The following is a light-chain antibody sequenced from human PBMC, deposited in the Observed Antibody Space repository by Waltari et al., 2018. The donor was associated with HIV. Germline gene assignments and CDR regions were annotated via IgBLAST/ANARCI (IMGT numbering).Light chain of an antibody. V-gene: IGLV2-23*02. CDR3: CSYAGSSTVV. CDR1: SSDVGGCTY. J-gene: IGLJ2*01. CDR2: DVS. Sequence: QSALIQPASVSGSPAQSITLSCPGPSSDVGGCTYVSWYQQHPGKAPKLMIYDVSKRPSGVSNRFSGSKSGNTASLTISGLQAEDEADYYCCSYAGSSTVVFGGGTKLTVL.